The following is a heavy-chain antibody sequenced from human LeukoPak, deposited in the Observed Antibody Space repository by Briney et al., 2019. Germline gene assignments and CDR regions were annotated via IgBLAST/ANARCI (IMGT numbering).Heavy chain of an antibody. CDR1: GYTFTSYG. V-gene: IGHV1-2*02. D-gene: IGHD5-18*01. J-gene: IGHJ4*02. CDR2: INPNSGGT. Sequence: GASVKVSCKASGYTFTSYGISWVRQAPGQGLEWMGWINPNSGGTNYAQKFQGRVTMTRDTSISTAYMELSRLRSDDTAVYYCARDHGLLGYSYGYENLCVDYWGQGTLVTVSS. CDR3: ARDHGLLGYSYGYENLCVDY.